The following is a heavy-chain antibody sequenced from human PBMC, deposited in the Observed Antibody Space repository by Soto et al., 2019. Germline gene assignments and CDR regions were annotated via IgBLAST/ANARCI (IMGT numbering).Heavy chain of an antibody. CDR2: IYPGDSDT. D-gene: IGHD6-19*01. Sequence: GESLKISCKASGYSFTNYWIGWVRQMPGKGLEWMGIIYPGDSDTRYSPSFQGQVTISADKSISTAYLQWSSLKASDTAMYFCARYLSGWYFVFWGQGTLVTVSS. J-gene: IGHJ4*02. CDR3: ARYLSGWYFVF. CDR1: GYSFTNYW. V-gene: IGHV5-51*01.